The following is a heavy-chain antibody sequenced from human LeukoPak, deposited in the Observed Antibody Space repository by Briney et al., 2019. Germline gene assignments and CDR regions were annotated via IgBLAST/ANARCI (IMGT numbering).Heavy chain of an antibody. V-gene: IGHV1-69*04. CDR2: IIPIFGIA. D-gene: IGHD3-10*01. J-gene: IGHJ4*02. Sequence: WASVKVSCKASGGTFSSYAISWVRQAPGHGLEWMGRIIPIFGIANYAQKFQGRVTITADKSTSTAYMELSSLRSEDTAVYYCAPYYYGSGSYYQPVDYWGQGTLVTVSS. CDR1: GGTFSSYA. CDR3: APYYYGSGSYYQPVDY.